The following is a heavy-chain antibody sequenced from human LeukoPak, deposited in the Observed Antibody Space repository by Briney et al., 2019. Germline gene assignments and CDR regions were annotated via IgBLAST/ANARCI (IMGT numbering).Heavy chain of an antibody. Sequence: ASVKVSCKASGYFFTGYYIHWVRQAPGQGLEWMGWINPNSGGTNYAQKFQGRVTMTRDTSISTAYMELSRLRSDDTAVYYCARATYGDYYFDYWGQGTLVTVSS. J-gene: IGHJ4*02. V-gene: IGHV1-2*02. CDR1: GYFFTGYY. CDR3: ARATYGDYYFDY. D-gene: IGHD4-17*01. CDR2: INPNSGGT.